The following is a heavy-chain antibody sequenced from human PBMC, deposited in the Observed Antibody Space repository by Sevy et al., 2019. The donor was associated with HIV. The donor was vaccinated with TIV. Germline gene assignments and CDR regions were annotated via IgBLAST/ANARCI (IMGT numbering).Heavy chain of an antibody. CDR2: INTDGESI. D-gene: IGHD1-26*01. Sequence: GGSLRLSCAASRFTFSNYWMHWVRQAPGKGLVWVSHINTDGESIRYADSVKGRFTISRDNAKNTLYLQVNSLRAEDTAVYYCARGTRGTFGNWGQGTLVTVSS. J-gene: IGHJ4*02. CDR1: RFTFSNYW. CDR3: ARGTRGTFGN. V-gene: IGHV3-74*01.